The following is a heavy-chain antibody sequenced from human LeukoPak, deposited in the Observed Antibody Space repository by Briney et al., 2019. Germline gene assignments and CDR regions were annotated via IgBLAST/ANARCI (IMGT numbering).Heavy chain of an antibody. V-gene: IGHV3-23*01. CDR3: AKHGGYSYGGGYYFDY. Sequence: PPGGSLRLSCAASGFTFSSYALSWVRQAPGKGLEWVSGISGSGGSTYYADSVKGRFTISRDNSKNTLYLQMNSLRAEDTAVYYCAKHGGYSYGGGYYFDYWGQGTLVTVSS. D-gene: IGHD5-18*01. J-gene: IGHJ4*02. CDR2: ISGSGGST. CDR1: GFTFSSYA.